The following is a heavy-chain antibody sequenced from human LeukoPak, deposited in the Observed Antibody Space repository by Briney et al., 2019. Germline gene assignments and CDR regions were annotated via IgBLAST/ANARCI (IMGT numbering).Heavy chain of an antibody. V-gene: IGHV3-74*01. CDR3: ARGVTGIDY. J-gene: IGHJ4*02. Sequence: PGGSLRLSCVASGFSFRTSWMHWVRQAPGKGLVWVSRIKTDGSGTNYVDSVKGRFTTSRDNAKNTLYLQMNSLRVEDTADYYCARGVTGIDYWGQGALVTVSS. CDR1: GFSFRTSW. CDR2: IKTDGSGT. D-gene: IGHD3-10*01.